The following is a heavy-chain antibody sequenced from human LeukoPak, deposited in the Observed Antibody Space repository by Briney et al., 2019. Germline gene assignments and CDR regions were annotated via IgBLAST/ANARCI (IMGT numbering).Heavy chain of an antibody. Sequence: GGSLRLSCAASGFTFSSYSMNWVRQAPGKGLEWVSYISSSSSTIYYADSVKGRFTISRDNSKNTLYLQMNSLRAEDTAVYYCAKGHSSGWYGWGQGTLVTVSS. J-gene: IGHJ4*02. CDR2: ISSSSSTI. CDR3: AKGHSSGWYG. CDR1: GFTFSSYS. V-gene: IGHV3-48*01. D-gene: IGHD6-19*01.